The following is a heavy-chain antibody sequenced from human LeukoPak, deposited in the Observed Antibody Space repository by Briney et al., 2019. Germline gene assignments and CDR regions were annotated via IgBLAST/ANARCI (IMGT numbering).Heavy chain of an antibody. D-gene: IGHD5-24*01. V-gene: IGHV3-30*03. J-gene: IGHJ3*02. CDR3: ASQVTRWLQSADAFDI. CDR1: GFTFSTYG. CDR2: ISYDGSNK. Sequence: GGSLRLSCAASGFTFSTYGMHWVRQAPGKGLEGAAVISYDGSNKYYADSVKGRFTISRDNSKNTLYLQMNSLRAEDTAVYYCASQVTRWLQSADAFDIWGQGTMVTVSS.